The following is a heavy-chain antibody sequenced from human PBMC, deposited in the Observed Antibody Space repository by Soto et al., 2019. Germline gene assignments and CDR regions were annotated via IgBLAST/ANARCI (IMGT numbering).Heavy chain of an antibody. J-gene: IGHJ6*02. Sequence: SETLSLTCTVSGGSISSYYWSWIRQPPGKGLEWIGYIYYSGSTNYNPSLKSRVTISVDTSKNQFSLKLSSVTAADTAVYYCARDRYYYDSSGYYYVYYYGMDVWGQGTTVTVSS. D-gene: IGHD3-22*01. V-gene: IGHV4-59*01. CDR1: GGSISSYY. CDR3: ARDRYYYDSSGYYYVYYYGMDV. CDR2: IYYSGST.